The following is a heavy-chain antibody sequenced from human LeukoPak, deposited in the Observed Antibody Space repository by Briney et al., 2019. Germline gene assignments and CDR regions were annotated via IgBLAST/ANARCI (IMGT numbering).Heavy chain of an antibody. J-gene: IGHJ4*02. CDR3: ARASSSSGYYFDY. Sequence: GGSLRLSCAASGFTVSSNYMSWVRQAPGKGLEWVSVIYSGGSTYYADSVKGRFTISRDNSKNTLYLQMNSLRAEDTAVYYCARASSSSGYYFDYWGQGTLVTVSS. CDR1: GFTVSSNY. CDR2: IYSGGST. D-gene: IGHD6-6*01. V-gene: IGHV3-66*02.